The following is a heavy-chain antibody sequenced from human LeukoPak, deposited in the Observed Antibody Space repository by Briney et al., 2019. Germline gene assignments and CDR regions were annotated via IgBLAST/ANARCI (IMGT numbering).Heavy chain of an antibody. Sequence: SQTLSLTCTVSGGSISSGDYYWSWIRQHPGKGLEWIGYIYYSGSTNYNPSLKSRVTISVDTSKNQFSLKLSSVTAADTAVYYCARVSIDYGSGSYYNVDAFDIWGQGTMVTVSS. V-gene: IGHV4-61*08. CDR2: IYYSGST. D-gene: IGHD3-10*01. CDR3: ARVSIDYGSGSYYNVDAFDI. J-gene: IGHJ3*02. CDR1: GGSISSGDYY.